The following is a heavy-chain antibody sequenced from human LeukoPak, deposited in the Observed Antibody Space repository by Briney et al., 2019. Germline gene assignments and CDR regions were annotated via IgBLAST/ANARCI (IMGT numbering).Heavy chain of an antibody. CDR1: KFTFSDYY. D-gene: IGHD3/OR15-3a*01. CDR3: ARGTYYYEF. J-gene: IGHJ1*01. Sequence: GGSLRLSCAASKFTFSDYYMTWVRQAPGKGPEWVAYMNPFGTEIKYLDSVKGRFTISRDNAKNSLYLWMTSLTADDTAVYYCARGTYYYEFWGQGTLVIASS. CDR2: MNPFGTEI. V-gene: IGHV3-7*04.